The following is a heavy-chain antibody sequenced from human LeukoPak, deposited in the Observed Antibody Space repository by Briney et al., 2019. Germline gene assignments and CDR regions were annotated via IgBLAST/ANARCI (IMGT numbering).Heavy chain of an antibody. D-gene: IGHD3-9*01. V-gene: IGHV1-24*01. J-gene: IGHJ5*02. CDR3: ATRGMNVLTGYSGWFDP. CDR1: GYTLTELS. CDR2: FDPEDGET. Sequence: ASVKVSCTVSGYTLTELSMHWVRQAPGKGLEWMGGFDPEDGETIYAQKFQGRVTMTEDTSTDTAYMELSSLRAEDTAVYYCATRGMNVLTGYSGWFDPWGQGTLVTVSS.